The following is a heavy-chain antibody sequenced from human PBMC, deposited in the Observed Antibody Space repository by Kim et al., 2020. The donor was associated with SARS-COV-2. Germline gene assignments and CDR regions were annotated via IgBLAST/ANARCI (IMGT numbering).Heavy chain of an antibody. Sequence: GGSLRLSCAASEFTFDKYAMHWVRQAPGKGLEWVSSISWNSGRVAYADSVRGRFTISRDNAKNSLYLQMNSLRGEDTALYYCTKDGYSYGSSYFYYMDV. D-gene: IGHD5-18*01. CDR3: TKDGYSYGSSYFYYMDV. V-gene: IGHV3-9*01. J-gene: IGHJ6*03. CDR2: ISWNSGRV. CDR1: EFTFDKYA.